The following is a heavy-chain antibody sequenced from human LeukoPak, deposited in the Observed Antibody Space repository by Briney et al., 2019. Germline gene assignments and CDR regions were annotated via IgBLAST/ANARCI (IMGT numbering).Heavy chain of an antibody. V-gene: IGHV4-34*01. J-gene: IGHJ6*03. CDR2: INHSGST. CDR1: GGSFSGYY. Sequence: SETLSLTCAVYGGSFSGYYWSWIRQPPGKGLEWIGEINHSGSTNYNPSLKSRVTISVDTSKNQFSLKLSSVTAADTAVYYCARNRITMVRGVINYYYYYYMDVWGKGTTVTVSS. CDR3: ARNRITMVRGVINYYYYYYMDV. D-gene: IGHD3-10*01.